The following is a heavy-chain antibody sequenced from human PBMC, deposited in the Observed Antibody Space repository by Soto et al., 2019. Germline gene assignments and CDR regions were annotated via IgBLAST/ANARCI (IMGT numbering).Heavy chain of an antibody. V-gene: IGHV4-31*03. Sequence: SSETLSLTCTVSGGSISSGGYYWSWIRQHPGKGLEWIGYIYYSGSTYYNPYLRSRVTISVDTSKNQFSLKLTSVTAADTAVYYCARVNVGYCSGGSCPNGDYWGQGTLVTVSS. J-gene: IGHJ4*02. CDR2: IYYSGST. CDR3: ARVNVGYCSGGSCPNGDY. D-gene: IGHD2-15*01. CDR1: GGSISSGGYY.